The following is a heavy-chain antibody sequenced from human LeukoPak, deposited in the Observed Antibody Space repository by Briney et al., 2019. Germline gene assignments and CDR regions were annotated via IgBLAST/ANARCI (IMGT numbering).Heavy chain of an antibody. CDR3: ARHLGYRYYFDY. D-gene: IGHD3-22*01. CDR2: ISSSGSTI. J-gene: IGHJ4*02. Sequence: GGSLRLSCAASGFTFSSYEMNWVRQAPGKGLEWVSYISSSGSTIYYADSVKGRFTISRDNAKNSLYLQMNSLRAEDTAVYYCARHLGYRYYFDYWGQGTLVTVSS. CDR1: GFTFSSYE. V-gene: IGHV3-48*03.